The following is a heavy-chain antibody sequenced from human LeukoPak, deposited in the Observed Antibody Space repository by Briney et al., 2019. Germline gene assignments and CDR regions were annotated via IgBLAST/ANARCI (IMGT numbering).Heavy chain of an antibody. J-gene: IGHJ4*02. V-gene: IGHV3-48*03. CDR2: IVSGVTIV. Sequence: PVGSLRLSSAASGFTFSSYEMNSVRQAPGQGVEWVSYIVSGVTIVHYEDSVKVRFTISKDNAKISVYLQMTSLRAEDTAVYYCARGGGWTDYWGQGPLVTVSS. CDR3: ARGGGWTDY. D-gene: IGHD6-19*01. CDR1: GFTFSSYE.